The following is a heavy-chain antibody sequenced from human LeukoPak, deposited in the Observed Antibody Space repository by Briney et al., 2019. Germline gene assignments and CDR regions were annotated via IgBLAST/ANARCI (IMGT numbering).Heavy chain of an antibody. D-gene: IGHD3-3*01. V-gene: IGHV5-51*01. CDR2: IYPGDSDT. CDR3: ARRITIFGVAQNWFDP. J-gene: IGHJ5*02. CDR1: GYSFTSYW. Sequence: GESLKISCKGSGYSFTSYWIGWVRQMPGKGLEWMGIIYPGDSDTRYSPSFQGQVTISADKSISTAYLRWSSLKASDTAMYYCARRITIFGVAQNWFDPWGQGTLVTVSS.